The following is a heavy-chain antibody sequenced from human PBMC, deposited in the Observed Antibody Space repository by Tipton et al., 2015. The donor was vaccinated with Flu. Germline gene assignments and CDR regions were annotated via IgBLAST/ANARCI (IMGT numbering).Heavy chain of an antibody. CDR2: ISDGGATT. D-gene: IGHD3-9*01. Sequence: SLRLSCAASGFTFITYAMSWVRQAPGKGLEWVSAISDGGATTFFADSVKGRFTISRDNSKNTLYLQMNSLRAEDTAVYYCARGYDILTDGGGYFDYWGQGTLVTVSS. CDR1: GFTFITYA. V-gene: IGHV3-23*01. J-gene: IGHJ4*02. CDR3: ARGYDILTDGGGYFDY.